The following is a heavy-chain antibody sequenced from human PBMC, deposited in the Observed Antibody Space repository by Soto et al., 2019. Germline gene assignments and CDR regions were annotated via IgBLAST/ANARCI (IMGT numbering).Heavy chain of an antibody. Sequence: QVHLVQSGAEVKKPGASVKVSCQGSGYAFTTYGITWVRQAPGQGLEWMGWISAHNGNTNYAQKLQGRVTVTRDTSTSTAYMELRSPRYGDTAVYYCARGRYGDYWGQGALVTVSS. D-gene: IGHD1-1*01. CDR3: ARGRYGDY. CDR1: GYAFTTYG. J-gene: IGHJ4*02. V-gene: IGHV1-18*01. CDR2: ISAHNGNT.